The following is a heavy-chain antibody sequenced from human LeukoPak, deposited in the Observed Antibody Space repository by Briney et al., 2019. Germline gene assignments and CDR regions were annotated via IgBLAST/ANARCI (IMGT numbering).Heavy chain of an antibody. CDR1: GYTFTGYY. CDR2: INPNSGGT. Sequence: ASVKVSCKASGYTFTGYYMHWVRQAPGLGLEWMGWINPNSGGTNYAQKFQGRVTMTRDTSISTAYMELSRLRSDDTAVYYCARSAYYYDSSGYNDYWGQGTLVTVSS. J-gene: IGHJ4*02. V-gene: IGHV1-2*02. D-gene: IGHD3-22*01. CDR3: ARSAYYYDSSGYNDY.